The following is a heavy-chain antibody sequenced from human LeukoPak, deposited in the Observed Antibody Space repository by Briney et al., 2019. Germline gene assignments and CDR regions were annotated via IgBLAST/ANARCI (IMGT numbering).Heavy chain of an antibody. J-gene: IGHJ4*02. D-gene: IGHD6-19*01. CDR3: AASPGEVAGDFDY. V-gene: IGHV1-58*01. Sequence: SVKVSCKASGFTFTSSAVQWVRQARGQRLEWVGWIVVGSGNTNYAQKFQERVTITRDMSTSTAYMELSSLRSEDTAVYYCAASPGEVAGDFDYWGQGTLVTVSS. CDR1: GFTFTSSA. CDR2: IVVGSGNT.